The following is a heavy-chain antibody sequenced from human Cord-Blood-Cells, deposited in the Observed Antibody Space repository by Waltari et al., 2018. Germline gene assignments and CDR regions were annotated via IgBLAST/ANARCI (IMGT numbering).Heavy chain of an antibody. J-gene: IGHJ4*02. CDR2: IYYSGST. Sequence: QVQLQESGPGLVKPSATLSLTCTVSGGSVSRGSYYWSWIRQPPGKGLEWIGYIYYSGSTNYNPSLKSRVTISVDTSKNQFSLKLSSVTAADTAVYYCARDSDYWGQGTLVTVSS. CDR3: ARDSDY. CDR1: GGSVSRGSYY. V-gene: IGHV4-61*01.